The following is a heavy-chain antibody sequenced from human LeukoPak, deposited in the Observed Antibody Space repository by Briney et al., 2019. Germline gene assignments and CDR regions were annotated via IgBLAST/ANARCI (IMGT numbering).Heavy chain of an antibody. D-gene: IGHD6-6*01. CDR1: GFTFSSYE. CDR2: ISSSGSTI. CDR3: ARDNKQLAAYYFDY. V-gene: IGHV3-48*03. J-gene: IGHJ4*02. Sequence: SGGSLRLSCAASGFTFSSYEMNWVRQAPGKGLEWVSYISSSGSTIYYADSVKGRFTISRDNSKNTLYLQMNSLRAEDTAVYYCARDNKQLAAYYFDYWGQGTLVTVSS.